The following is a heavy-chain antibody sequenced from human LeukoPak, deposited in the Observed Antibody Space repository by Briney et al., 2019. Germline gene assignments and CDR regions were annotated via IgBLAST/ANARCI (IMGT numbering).Heavy chain of an antibody. CDR3: ARKEGFDY. Sequence: GASVKVSCKASGYTFTGYYMHWVRQAPGQGLEWMGWINPKSGTRGHAQKFQDRITMTRNTSISTAYMELSSLRSEDTAVYYCARKEGFDYWGQGTLVTVSS. CDR2: INPKSGTR. J-gene: IGHJ4*02. V-gene: IGHV1-8*02. CDR1: GYTFTGYY.